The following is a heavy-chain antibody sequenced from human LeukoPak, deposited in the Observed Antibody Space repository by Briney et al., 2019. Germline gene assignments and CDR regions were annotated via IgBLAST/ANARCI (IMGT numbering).Heavy chain of an antibody. V-gene: IGHV3-21*01. CDR3: ARGPLGAPGVDFDY. CDR1: GFTSSSYS. D-gene: IGHD1-26*01. CDR2: ISSSSSYI. Sequence: PGGSLRLSCAASGFTSSSYSMNWVRQAPGKGLEWVSSISSSSSYIYYADSVEGRFTISRDNAKNSLYLQMNSLRAEDTAVYYCARGPLGAPGVDFDYWGQGTLVTVSS. J-gene: IGHJ4*02.